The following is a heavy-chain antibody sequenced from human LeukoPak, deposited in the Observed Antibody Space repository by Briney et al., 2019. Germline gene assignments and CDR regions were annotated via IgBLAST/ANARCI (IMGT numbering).Heavy chain of an antibody. D-gene: IGHD3-3*01. J-gene: IGHJ4*02. CDR3: ARGSYYDFWSGYPSSYYFDY. Sequence: AGGSLRLSCAASGFTFSDYYMSWIRQAPGKGLEWVSYISSSGSTIYYADSVKGRFTISRDNAKNSLYLQMNSLRAEDTAVYYCARGSYYDFWSGYPSSYYFDYWGQGTLVTVS. CDR1: GFTFSDYY. V-gene: IGHV3-11*01. CDR2: ISSSGSTI.